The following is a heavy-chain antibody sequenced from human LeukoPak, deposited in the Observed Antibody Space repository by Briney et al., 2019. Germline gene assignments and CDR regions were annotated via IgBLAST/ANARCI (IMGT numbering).Heavy chain of an antibody. J-gene: IGHJ3*02. CDR1: GGTFSSYA. CDR3: ARDSWRYYDSSGYYHTGAFDI. V-gene: IGHV1-69*05. CDR2: IIPIFGTA. D-gene: IGHD3-22*01. Sequence: GASVKVSCKASGGTFSSYAISWVRQAPGQGLEWMGGIIPIFGTANYAQKFQGRVTITRDTSASTAYMELSSLRSEDMAVYYCARDSWRYYDSSGYYHTGAFDIWGQGTMVTVSS.